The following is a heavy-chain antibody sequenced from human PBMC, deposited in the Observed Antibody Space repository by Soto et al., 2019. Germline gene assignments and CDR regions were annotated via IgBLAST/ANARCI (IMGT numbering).Heavy chain of an antibody. Sequence: ASVKFSCKASGYTFTSYGISWVRQAPGQGLEWMGWISVYNGNTDYAQKFQGRVTMTTDTSTSTAYMELRSLRSDDTAVYYCATSYDSGFDPWGQGTLVTVSS. D-gene: IGHD5-12*01. CDR2: ISVYNGNT. V-gene: IGHV1-18*04. CDR3: ATSYDSGFDP. CDR1: GYTFTSYG. J-gene: IGHJ5*02.